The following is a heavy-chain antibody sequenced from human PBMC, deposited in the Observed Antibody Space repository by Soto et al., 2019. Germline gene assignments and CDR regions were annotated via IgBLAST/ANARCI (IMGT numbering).Heavy chain of an antibody. CDR2: ISYDGSNK. V-gene: IGHV3-30*18. J-gene: IGHJ6*02. D-gene: IGHD2-15*01. CDR1: GFTFSSHG. Sequence: GGSLRLSCAASGFTFSSHGMHWVRQAPGKGLEWVAGISYDGSNKYYADSVKGRFTISRDDSKNTLYLQTNRLRAEDTAVYYCAKGGCSGGSCYQDYYYYGMDVWGQGTTVTVSS. CDR3: AKGGCSGGSCYQDYYYYGMDV.